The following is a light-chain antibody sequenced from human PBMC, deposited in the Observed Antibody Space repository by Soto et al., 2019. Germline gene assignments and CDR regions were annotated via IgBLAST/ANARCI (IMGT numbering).Light chain of an antibody. CDR3: QHYGRSPM. Sequence: EIVLTQSPGTLSLSPGDRATLSCRASQSVSSSYLAWYQQKPGQAPRLLIYGASSRATGIPDRFTGSGSGTDFNLTISRLEPEDFAVYYCQHYGRSPMFGQGTKVDIK. CDR2: GAS. CDR1: QSVSSSY. J-gene: IGKJ1*01. V-gene: IGKV3-20*01.